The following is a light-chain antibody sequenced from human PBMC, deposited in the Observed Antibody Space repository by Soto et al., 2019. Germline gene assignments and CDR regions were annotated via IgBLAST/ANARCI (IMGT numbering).Light chain of an antibody. CDR2: DTS. CDR1: QSVGGS. Sequence: EIVLTQSPATLSLFPGERATLSCRASQSVGGSLAWYQQKPGQAPRLLLYDTSSRATGIPARFSGSGSGTDFTLTNSSLEPEDFAVYYCQQRSNWITFGQGTRLEIE. V-gene: IGKV3-11*01. CDR3: QQRSNWIT. J-gene: IGKJ5*01.